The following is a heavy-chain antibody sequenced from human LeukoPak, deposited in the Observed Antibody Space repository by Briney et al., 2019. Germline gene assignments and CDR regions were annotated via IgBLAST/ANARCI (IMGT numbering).Heavy chain of an antibody. D-gene: IGHD2-2*01. V-gene: IGHV4-59*08. Sequence: PSETLSLTFTVSGGSISSYYWSWIRQPPGKGLEWIGYIYYSGSTNYNPSLKSRVTISVDTSKNQFSLKLSSVTAADTAVYYCARGFSHQRTPYDYWGQGTLVTVSS. CDR1: GGSISSYY. CDR2: IYYSGST. J-gene: IGHJ4*02. CDR3: ARGFSHQRTPYDY.